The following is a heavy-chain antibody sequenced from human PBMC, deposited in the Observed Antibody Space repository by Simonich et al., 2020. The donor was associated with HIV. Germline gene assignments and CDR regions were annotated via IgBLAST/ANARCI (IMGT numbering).Heavy chain of an antibody. CDR1: GGSFSRYY. Sequence: QVQLEQWGAGLLKPSETLSLTCAVYGGSFSRYYWSWIRHPPGKGQEWIGEINHSGNTKNNSSLKRRVTISVDPSKNQFALKLSSVTAADTAVYYCAAGNGLLRFLEWEGTYMDVWGKGTTVTVSS. CDR3: AAGNGLLRFLEWEGTYMDV. J-gene: IGHJ6*03. V-gene: IGHV4-34*01. CDR2: INHSGNT. D-gene: IGHD3-3*01.